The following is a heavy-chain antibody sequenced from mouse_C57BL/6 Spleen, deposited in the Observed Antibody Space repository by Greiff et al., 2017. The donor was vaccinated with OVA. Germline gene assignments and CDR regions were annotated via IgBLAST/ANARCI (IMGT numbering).Heavy chain of an antibody. Sequence: QVQLQQPGAELVKPGASVKLSCKASGYTFTGYCITWVKPRPGPGLEWIGDIYPGSGSTNYNEKFKSKATLTVDTSSSTAYMQLSSLTSEDSAVYYCARSIYYGNYVDYWGPGTTVTVSS. V-gene: IGHV1-55*01. CDR3: ARSIYYGNYVDY. CDR2: IYPGSGST. J-gene: IGHJ2*01. D-gene: IGHD2-1*01. CDR1: GYTFTGYC.